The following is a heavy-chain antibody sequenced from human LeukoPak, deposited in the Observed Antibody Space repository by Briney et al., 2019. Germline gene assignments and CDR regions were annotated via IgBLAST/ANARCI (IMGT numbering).Heavy chain of an antibody. V-gene: IGHV3-7*01. CDR2: IKQDGSEK. CDR1: GFTFSSYW. CDR3: AREILPYYYYYGMDV. J-gene: IGHJ6*02. Sequence: GGSLRLSCAASGFTFSSYWMSWVRQAPGKGLEWVANIKQDGSEKYYVDSVKGRFTISRDNAKNSLYLQMNSLRAEDTAVYYCAREILPYYYYYGMDVWGQGTTVTVSS.